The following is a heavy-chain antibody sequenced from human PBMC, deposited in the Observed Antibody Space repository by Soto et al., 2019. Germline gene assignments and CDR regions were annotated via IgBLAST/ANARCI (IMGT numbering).Heavy chain of an antibody. CDR2: IWGDGSNK. Sequence: QVQRVESGGSVVQPGRSLRLSCAVSGFTFSTYGMHWVRQAPGKGLEWVAVIWGDGSNKYHADSVKGRFTISRDNAKNILYLEMNSLIAADTAVSYCVRLCDSYYFDSWGQGTLVTVSS. CDR3: VRLCDSYYFDS. D-gene: IGHD2-21*02. V-gene: IGHV3-33*03. CDR1: GFTFSTYG. J-gene: IGHJ4*02.